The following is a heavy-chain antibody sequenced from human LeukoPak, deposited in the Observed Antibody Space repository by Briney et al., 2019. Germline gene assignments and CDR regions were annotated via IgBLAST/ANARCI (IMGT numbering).Heavy chain of an antibody. CDR2: ISYDGSNK. Sequence: GGSLRLSCAASGFTFSSYGMHWVRQAPGKGLEWVAVISYDGSNKYYADSVKGRFTISRDNAKNTLYLQMNSLRAEDTAVYYCATSLRASPRVRGVITPDYWGQGTLVTVSS. J-gene: IGHJ4*02. CDR3: ATSLRASPRVRGVITPDY. D-gene: IGHD3-10*01. CDR1: GFTFSSYG. V-gene: IGHV3-30*03.